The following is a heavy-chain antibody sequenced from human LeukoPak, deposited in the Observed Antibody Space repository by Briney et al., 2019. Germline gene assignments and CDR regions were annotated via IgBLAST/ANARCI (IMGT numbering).Heavy chain of an antibody. CDR1: GGSISSYY. J-gene: IGHJ3*02. CDR3: ARDVNPGAFDI. CDR2: IYYSGST. V-gene: IGHV4-59*01. Sequence: SETLSLTCTVSGGSISSYYWSWIRQPPGKGLEWIGYIYYSGSTNYNPSLKSRVTISVDTSKNQFSLKLSSVTAADTAVYYCARDVNPGAFDIWGQGTMVTVSS.